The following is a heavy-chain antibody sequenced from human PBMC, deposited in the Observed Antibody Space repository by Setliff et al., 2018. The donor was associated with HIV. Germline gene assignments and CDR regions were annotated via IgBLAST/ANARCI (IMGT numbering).Heavy chain of an antibody. V-gene: IGHV4-39*01. CDR3: ARAYRGESHDDRWDFFDH. J-gene: IGHJ4*02. D-gene: IGHD5-18*01. CDR2: VYHSGST. Sequence: PSETLSLTCSVSGGSISRSSHYWGWIRQPPGKGLEWIGNVYHSGSTDYNPSLRTRLSISIDTARSQFSLQMKSVTAADTAIYYCARAYRGESHDDRWDFFDHWGQGSLVTVSS. CDR1: GGSISRSSHY.